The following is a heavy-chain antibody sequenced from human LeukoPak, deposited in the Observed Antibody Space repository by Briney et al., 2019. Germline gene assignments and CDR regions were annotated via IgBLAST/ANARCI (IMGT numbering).Heavy chain of an antibody. Sequence: GGSLRLSCAASGFTFSNYAMYWVRQAPGKGLEWVAFIRYDGSNKYYADSVKGRFTISRDNARNSQFLHMNSLRAEDTAVYYCASGGGWVFFNWGRGTLVTVSS. V-gene: IGHV3-30*02. CDR3: ASGGGWVFFN. CDR2: IRYDGSNK. D-gene: IGHD6-19*01. CDR1: GFTFSNYA. J-gene: IGHJ4*02.